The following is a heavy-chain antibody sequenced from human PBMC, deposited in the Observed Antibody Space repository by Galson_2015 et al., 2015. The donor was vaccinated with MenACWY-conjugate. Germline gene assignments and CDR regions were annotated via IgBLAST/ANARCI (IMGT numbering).Heavy chain of an antibody. CDR2: ISDSGGST. J-gene: IGHJ4*02. CDR3: ANPAYYDSSGYYY. D-gene: IGHD3-22*01. CDR1: GVTCSSYP. Sequence: AMILGDAAAGVTCSSYPIGEGDQASGKGLEYVAAISDSGGSTYYADPVKGRFTISRDNDNNTLDLQMNSLRADDTAVYFCANPAYYDSSGYYYWGQGTLVTVSS. V-gene: IGHV3-23*01.